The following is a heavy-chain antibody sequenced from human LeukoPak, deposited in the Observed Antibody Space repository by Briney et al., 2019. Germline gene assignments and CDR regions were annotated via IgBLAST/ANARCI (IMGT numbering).Heavy chain of an antibody. Sequence: SETLSLTCTVSGGPISGYYWSWIRRPPGKGLEGIGYIYYSGSTNYNPSLKSRVTISVDTSKNQFSLKLSSVTAADTAVYYCARHPSTGSRIFDYWGQGTLVTVSS. D-gene: IGHD1-1*01. J-gene: IGHJ4*02. V-gene: IGHV4-59*08. CDR3: ARHPSTGSRIFDY. CDR1: GGPISGYY. CDR2: IYYSGST.